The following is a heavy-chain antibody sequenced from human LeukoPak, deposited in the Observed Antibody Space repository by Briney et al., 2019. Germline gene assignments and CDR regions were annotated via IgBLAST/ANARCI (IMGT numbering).Heavy chain of an antibody. Sequence: SETLSLTCTVSGGSISSYFWSWIRQPPGKGLEWIGYIYYSGSSNYNPSLKSRVTRSVDTSKNQFSLKLSSVTAADTSVYYCARRKVRARAFDIWGQGTMVTVSS. CDR1: GGSISSYF. J-gene: IGHJ3*02. CDR2: IYYSGSS. D-gene: IGHD6-6*01. V-gene: IGHV4-59*01. CDR3: ARRKVRARAFDI.